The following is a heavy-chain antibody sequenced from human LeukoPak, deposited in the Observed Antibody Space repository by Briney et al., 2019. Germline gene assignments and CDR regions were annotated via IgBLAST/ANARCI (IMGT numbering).Heavy chain of an antibody. CDR2: INHSGGT. V-gene: IGHV4-34*01. CDR1: GGSFSGYS. D-gene: IGHD2-2*01. J-gene: IGHJ4*02. CDR3: ARGVVVPAPRN. Sequence: SETLPLTCAVYGGSFSGYSWSWIRQPPGKGLEWIGEINHSGGTNYNPSLKSRVTISVDTSKNQFSLKLSSVTAADTAVYYCARGVVVPAPRNWGQGTLVTVSS.